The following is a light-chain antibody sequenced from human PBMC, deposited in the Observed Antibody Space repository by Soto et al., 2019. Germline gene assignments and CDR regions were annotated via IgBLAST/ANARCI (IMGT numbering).Light chain of an antibody. V-gene: IGKV1D-13*01. CDR2: DAS. Sequence: AIQLTQSPSSLSASVGDRVTISCRASQGISSALAWYQRKPGKAPRLLIYDASSLHSGVPSRFSGSGSGTDFPLTISSLQPEDFVSYYCQHVSDYPRAFGQGTMLDIK. J-gene: IGKJ2*01. CDR1: QGISSA. CDR3: QHVSDYPRA.